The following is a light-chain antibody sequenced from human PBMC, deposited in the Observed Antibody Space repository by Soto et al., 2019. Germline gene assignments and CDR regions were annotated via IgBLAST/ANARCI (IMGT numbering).Light chain of an antibody. V-gene: IGLV2-18*02. J-gene: IGLJ3*02. Sequence: QSALTQPPSVSGSPGQSVTISCIGTSSDVGSYNRVSWYQQSPGTAPKLIIYEVTNRPSGVADRFSGSKSGNTASLTISGLQAEDEADYYCISNTSTNALVFGGGTNVTVL. CDR2: EVT. CDR1: SSDVGSYNR. CDR3: ISNTSTNALV.